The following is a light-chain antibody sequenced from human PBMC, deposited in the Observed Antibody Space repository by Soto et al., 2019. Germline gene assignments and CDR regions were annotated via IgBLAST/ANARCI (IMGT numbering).Light chain of an antibody. J-gene: IGLJ2*01. CDR1: SSNIGSNP. CDR2: NNN. Sequence: QSVLTQPPSASGTPGQRVTISCSGSSSNIGSNPVHWYQQVPGTAPKLLIHNNNQRPSGVPARFSGSKSGTSASLAISGLQSVDEADYHCAAWDFSLNGVLFGGGTKLTVL. CDR3: AAWDFSLNGVL. V-gene: IGLV1-44*01.